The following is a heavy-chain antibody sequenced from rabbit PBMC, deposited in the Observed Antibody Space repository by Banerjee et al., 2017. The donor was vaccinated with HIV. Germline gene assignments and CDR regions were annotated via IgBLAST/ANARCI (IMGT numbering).Heavy chain of an antibody. D-gene: IGHD7-1*01. CDR1: GFSFSTYY. J-gene: IGHJ4*01. CDR2: IYTGSGGYI. CDR3: ARVDAGYAGYGYGTFNL. Sequence: QSLEESGGDLVKPGASLTLTCTASGFSFSTYYMCWVRQAPGKGLEWIGCIYTGSGGYIYYASWAKGRFTISKTSSTTVTLQITSLTAADTATYFCARVDAGYAGYGYGTFNLWGPGTLVTVS. V-gene: IGHV1S40*01.